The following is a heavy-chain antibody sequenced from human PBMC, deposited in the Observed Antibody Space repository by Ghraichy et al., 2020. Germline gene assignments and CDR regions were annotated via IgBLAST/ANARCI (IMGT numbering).Heavy chain of an antibody. V-gene: IGHV1-8*01. CDR2: MNPNSGNT. Sequence: ASVKVSCKASGYTFTSYDINWVQQATGQGLEWMGWMNPNSGNTGYAQKFQGRVTMTRNTSISTAYMELSSLRSEDTAVYYCASRPYCSSTSCYNDYYYYGMDVWGQGTTVTVSS. CDR1: GYTFTSYD. CDR3: ASRPYCSSTSCYNDYYYYGMDV. D-gene: IGHD2-2*02. J-gene: IGHJ6*02.